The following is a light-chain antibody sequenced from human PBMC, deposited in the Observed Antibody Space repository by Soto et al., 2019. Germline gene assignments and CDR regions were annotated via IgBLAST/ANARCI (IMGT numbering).Light chain of an antibody. CDR3: QQSYSTLS. CDR2: GTS. Sequence: DIQMTQSPSSLSASVGDRVTIACRASRAISGLLNWYQQKPGETPNLLIYGTSNLQDGVPSRFSGSGSGTDFTLTISSLQPDDFATYYCQQSYSTLSFGQGTRLE. J-gene: IGKJ5*01. V-gene: IGKV1-39*01. CDR1: RAISGL.